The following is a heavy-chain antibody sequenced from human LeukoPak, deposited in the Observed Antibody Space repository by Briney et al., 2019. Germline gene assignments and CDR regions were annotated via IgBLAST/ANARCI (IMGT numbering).Heavy chain of an antibody. Sequence: SETLSLTCTVSGGSIGSYYWSWIRQPPGKGLEWIGYIYYSGSTNYNPSLKSRVTISVDTSKNQFSLKLSSVTAADSAVYYCARAVSSGYYYAYFDYWGQGTLVTVSS. CDR2: IYYSGST. J-gene: IGHJ4*02. V-gene: IGHV4-59*01. CDR1: GGSIGSYY. D-gene: IGHD3-22*01. CDR3: ARAVSSGYYYAYFDY.